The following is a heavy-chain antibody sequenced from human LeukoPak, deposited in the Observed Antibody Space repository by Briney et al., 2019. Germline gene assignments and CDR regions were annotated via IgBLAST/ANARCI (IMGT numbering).Heavy chain of an antibody. Sequence: SQTLSLTCAISGDSVSSNSAAWNWVRQSPSRGLEWLGRTYYRSKWYNDYAVSVKSRITINPDASKNQFSLQLNSVTPEDTAVYYCARSDVLLWFGELGEFDPWGQGTLVTVSS. V-gene: IGHV6-1*01. J-gene: IGHJ5*02. CDR3: ARSDVLLWFGELGEFDP. CDR2: TYYRSKWYN. D-gene: IGHD3-10*01. CDR1: GDSVSSNSAA.